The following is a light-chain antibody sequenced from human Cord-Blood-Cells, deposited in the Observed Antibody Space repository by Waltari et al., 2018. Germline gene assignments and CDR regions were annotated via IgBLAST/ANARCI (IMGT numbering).Light chain of an antibody. V-gene: IGKV1-8*01. Sequence: IRMTQSPSSFSASTGDRVTITCRASQGISSYLAWYQQKPGKAPKLLIYAASTLQSGVPSRFSGSGSGTDFTLTISCLQSEDFATYYCQQYYSYPITFGQWTRLEIK. CDR1: QGISSY. J-gene: IGKJ5*01. CDR2: AAS. CDR3: QQYYSYPIT.